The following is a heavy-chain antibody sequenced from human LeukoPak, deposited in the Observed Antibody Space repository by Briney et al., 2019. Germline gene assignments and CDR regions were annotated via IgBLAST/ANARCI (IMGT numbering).Heavy chain of an antibody. CDR1: GYTFTTYD. CDR2: MNPNSGNT. CDR3: ARVDIVVVTATETDYYYYGMDV. Sequence: VASMKVSCKASGYTFTTYDINWVRQATGQGLEWMGWMNPNSGNTGYAQKFQGRVTMTRNTSISTAYMELSSLRSEDTAVYYCARVDIVVVTATETDYYYYGMDVWGQGTTVTVSS. V-gene: IGHV1-8*01. D-gene: IGHD2-21*02. J-gene: IGHJ6*02.